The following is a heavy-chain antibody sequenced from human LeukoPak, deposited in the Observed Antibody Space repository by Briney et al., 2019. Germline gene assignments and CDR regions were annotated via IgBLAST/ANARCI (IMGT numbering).Heavy chain of an antibody. CDR2: IGTAGDT. V-gene: IGHV3-13*01. J-gene: IGHJ6*03. CDR3: VRGSTVTYNMDV. CDR1: GVSFTNYD. D-gene: IGHD4-17*01. Sequence: TGGSLRLSCATSGVSFTNYDMHWVRQPTGKGLEWVATIGTAGDTYYAGSVKGRFTISRENGKSSLYLQISSLRAGDTAVYYCVRGSTVTYNMDVWGQGTTVIVSS.